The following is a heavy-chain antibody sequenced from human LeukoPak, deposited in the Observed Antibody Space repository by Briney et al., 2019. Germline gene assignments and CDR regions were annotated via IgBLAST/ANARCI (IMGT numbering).Heavy chain of an antibody. CDR2: INPSGGST. V-gene: IGHV1-46*01. Sequence: ASVKVSCKASGYTFTSYYMHWVRQAPGQGLEWMGIINPSGGSTSYAQKFQGRVTMTRDTSTSTVYMELSSLRSEDTAVYYCARDSVAVASDYYYGMDVRGQGTTVTVSS. CDR1: GYTFTSYY. D-gene: IGHD6-19*01. CDR3: ARDSVAVASDYYYGMDV. J-gene: IGHJ6*02.